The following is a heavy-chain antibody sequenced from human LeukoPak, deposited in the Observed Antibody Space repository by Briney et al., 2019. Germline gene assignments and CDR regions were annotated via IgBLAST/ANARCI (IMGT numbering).Heavy chain of an antibody. CDR2: ISSSSSYI. CDR3: ARTDNSRLFDY. D-gene: IGHD1-1*01. Sequence: GGSLRLSCAASGFTFSSYSMNWVRQAPGKGLEWVSSISSSSSYIYYADSVKGRFTISRDNAKNSLYPQMNSLRAEDTAVYYCARTDNSRLFDYWGQGTLVTVSS. CDR1: GFTFSSYS. J-gene: IGHJ4*02. V-gene: IGHV3-21*01.